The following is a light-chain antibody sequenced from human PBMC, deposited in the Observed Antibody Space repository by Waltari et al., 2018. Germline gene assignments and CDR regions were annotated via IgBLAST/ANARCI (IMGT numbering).Light chain of an antibody. CDR3: QQLNSFPYT. Sequence: DIQLTHSPSFLSASVGDRVTITCRASQGISSYLAWYQQQPGEAPKLLISAASTLQSGVPSRFSGSGSGTEFTLTISSLQPEDFATYYCQQLNSFPYTFGQGTKLDIK. CDR2: AAS. V-gene: IGKV1-9*01. J-gene: IGKJ2*01. CDR1: QGISSY.